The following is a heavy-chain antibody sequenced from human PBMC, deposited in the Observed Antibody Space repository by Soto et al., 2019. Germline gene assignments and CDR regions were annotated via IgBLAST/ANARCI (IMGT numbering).Heavy chain of an antibody. Sequence: SENLSLTCNVSGGSISSGDYYWSWIRHPPGKGLEWIGYIYYSGSTYYNPSLKSRVTISVDTSKNQFSLKLSSVTAADPAVYYCARENRGTVTSFDYWGQGTLPTDSS. D-gene: IGHD4-17*01. V-gene: IGHV4-30-4*01. J-gene: IGHJ4*02. CDR2: IYYSGST. CDR3: ARENRGTVTSFDY. CDR1: GGSISSGDYY.